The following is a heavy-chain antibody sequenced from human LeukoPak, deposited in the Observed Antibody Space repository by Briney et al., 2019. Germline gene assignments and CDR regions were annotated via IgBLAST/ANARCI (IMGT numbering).Heavy chain of an antibody. CDR2: IYYSGNN. CDR3: ARQASSSWFARFDP. V-gene: IGHV4-39*01. D-gene: IGHD6-13*01. CDR1: GGSISRSNYY. Sequence: SETLSLTCTVSGGSISRSNYYWTWIRQPPGKGLEWIGTIYYSGNNYHNPSLKSRVTISVDTSKDQFSLKLSSVTAAETAVYYCARQASSSWFARFDPWGQGTLVTVSS. J-gene: IGHJ5*02.